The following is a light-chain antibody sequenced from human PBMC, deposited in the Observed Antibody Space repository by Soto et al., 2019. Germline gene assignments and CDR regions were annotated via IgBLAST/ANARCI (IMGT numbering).Light chain of an antibody. CDR3: QQYYSYPRE. Sequence: DIQMTQSPSTLSGSVGDRVTITCRASQTISSWLAWYQQKPGKAPKLLIYKASSLESGVSSRFSGSGSGTDFTLTISCLQSEDFATYYCQQYYSYPREFGQGPKVDI. J-gene: IGKJ1*01. CDR1: QTISSW. CDR2: KAS. V-gene: IGKV1-5*03.